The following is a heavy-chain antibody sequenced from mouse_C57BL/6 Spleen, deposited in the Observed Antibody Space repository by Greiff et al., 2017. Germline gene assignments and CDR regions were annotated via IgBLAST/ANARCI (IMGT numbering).Heavy chain of an antibody. J-gene: IGHJ2*01. D-gene: IGHD1-1*01. CDR1: GYTFTSYW. CDR2: IYPGNSDT. Sequence: VQLQQSGTVLARPGASVKMSCKTSGYTFTSYWMHWVKQRPGQGLEWIGAIYPGNSDTSYNQKFKGKAKLTAVTSASTAYMELSSLTNEDSAVYYCTTTTVVARYFDYWGQGTTLTVS. CDR3: TTTTVVARYFDY. V-gene: IGHV1-5*01.